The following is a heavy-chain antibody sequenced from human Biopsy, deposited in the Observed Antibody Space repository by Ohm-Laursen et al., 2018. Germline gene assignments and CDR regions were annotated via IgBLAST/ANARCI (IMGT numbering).Heavy chain of an antibody. CDR3: ARDSGGTARAGGMDV. V-gene: IGHV3-21*01. D-gene: IGHD6-6*01. J-gene: IGHJ6*02. CDR1: GFTFSSFS. CDR2: INEVSSHI. Sequence: SLRLSCAASGFTFSSFSMNWVRQAPGKGLEWISYINEVSSHIYDADSVKGRITVARDSAKNSLYLQLNSLRAEDTAVYYCARDSGGTARAGGMDVWGQGTTVTVSS.